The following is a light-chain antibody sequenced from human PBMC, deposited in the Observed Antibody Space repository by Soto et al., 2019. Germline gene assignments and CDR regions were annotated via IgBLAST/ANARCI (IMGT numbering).Light chain of an antibody. CDR2: WAS. V-gene: IGKV4-1*01. Sequence: IVMTQSPDSLAVSLGERATINCKSSQSILYSSNNKNYLAWFQQRPGQPPRLLLYWASTRESGVPDRFSGSGSGTDFTLTISSLQAADAAVYYCQQYFTTSWTFGQGTKVEIK. J-gene: IGKJ1*01. CDR1: QSILYSSNNKNY. CDR3: QQYFTTSWT.